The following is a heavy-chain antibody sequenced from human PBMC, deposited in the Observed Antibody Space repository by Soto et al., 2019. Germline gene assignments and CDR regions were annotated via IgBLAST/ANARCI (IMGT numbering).Heavy chain of an antibody. J-gene: IGHJ4*02. CDR2: IYHSGSS. D-gene: IGHD3-10*01. CDR3: ARLPYPYYYKRRGHRGADY. V-gene: IGHV4-59*08. Sequence: SETLSLTCSVSGGSTSSYYWSWIRQPPGKGLEWIGYIYHSGSSNYNPSLKSRVTISVDTSKNQFSLKLSSVTAADTAVYYCARLPYPYYYKRRGHRGADYWGQGTLVPVSS. CDR1: GGSTSSYY.